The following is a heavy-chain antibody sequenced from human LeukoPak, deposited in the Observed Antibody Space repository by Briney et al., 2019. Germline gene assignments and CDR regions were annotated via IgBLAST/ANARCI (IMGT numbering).Heavy chain of an antibody. CDR2: IYHSGST. Sequence: SETLSLTCAVSGYSISSGYYWGWIRQPPGKGLEWIGSIYHSGSTYYSPSLKSRVTISVDTSKNQFSLKLSSVTAADTAVYYCARPTTTVTIYDAFDIWGQGTTVTVSS. V-gene: IGHV4-38-2*01. CDR3: ARPTTTVTIYDAFDI. CDR1: GYSISSGYY. D-gene: IGHD4-17*01. J-gene: IGHJ3*02.